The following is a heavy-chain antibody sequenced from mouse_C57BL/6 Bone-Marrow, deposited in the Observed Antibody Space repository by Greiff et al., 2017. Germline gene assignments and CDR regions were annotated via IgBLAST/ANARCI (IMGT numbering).Heavy chain of an antibody. Sequence: QVQLQQPGAELVKPGASVKLSCKASGYTFTSYWMQWVKQRPGQGLEWIGEIDPSDSYTNYTQKFKGKATLTVDTSSSTAYMQLSSLKSADSAVYYCAREDYYGSSSAWVAYWGQGTLVTVSA. V-gene: IGHV1-50*01. CDR2: IDPSDSYT. J-gene: IGHJ3*01. CDR3: AREDYYGSSSAWVAY. CDR1: GYTFTSYW. D-gene: IGHD1-1*01.